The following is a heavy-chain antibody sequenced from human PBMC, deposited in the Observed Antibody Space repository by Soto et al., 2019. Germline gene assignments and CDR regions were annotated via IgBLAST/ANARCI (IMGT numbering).Heavy chain of an antibody. CDR2: ISYDGSNK. CDR3: ARMYSSSRGYFDY. D-gene: IGHD6-6*01. Sequence: QVPLVESGGGVVQPGRSLRLSCAASGFTFSSYAMHWVRQAPGKGLEWVAVISYDGSNKYYADSVKGRFTISRDNSKNTLYLQMNSLRAEDTAVYYCARMYSSSRGYFDYWGQGTLVTVSS. V-gene: IGHV3-30-3*01. CDR1: GFTFSSYA. J-gene: IGHJ4*02.